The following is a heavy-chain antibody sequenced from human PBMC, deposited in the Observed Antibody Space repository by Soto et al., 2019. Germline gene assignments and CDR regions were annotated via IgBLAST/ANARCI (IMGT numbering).Heavy chain of an antibody. J-gene: IGHJ5*02. V-gene: IGHV3-73*01. CDR3: TRIHLPP. CDR2: IRSRANNYAI. Sequence: EVQLVDSGGGLVQPGESLKLSCAASGFTFSGSAIHWVRQASGKGLEWVGRIRSRANNYAITYAASVKGRFTISRDDSKNTAYLQMNSLRTEDTAVYYCTRIHLPPWGQGTRVTVSS. CDR1: GFTFSGSA.